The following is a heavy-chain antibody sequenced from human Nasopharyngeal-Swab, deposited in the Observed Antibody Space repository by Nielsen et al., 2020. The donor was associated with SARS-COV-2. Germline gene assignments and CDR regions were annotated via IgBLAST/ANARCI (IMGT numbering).Heavy chain of an antibody. D-gene: IGHD6-13*01. CDR3: ARASGSSWDFDY. J-gene: IGHJ4*02. CDR2: IKQDGSEK. CDR1: GFIFSSYW. V-gene: IGHV3-7*03. Sequence: GGSLRPSCEASGFIFSSYWMSWVRQAPGKGLEWVANIKQDGSEKYYVDSVKGRFTISRDNAKNSLYLQMNSLRAEDTAVYYCARASGSSWDFDYWGQGTLVTVSS.